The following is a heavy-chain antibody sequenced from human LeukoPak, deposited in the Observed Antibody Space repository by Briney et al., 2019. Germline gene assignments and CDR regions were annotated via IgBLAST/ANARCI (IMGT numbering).Heavy chain of an antibody. CDR2: ISSSGSTI. CDR3: ARAVAGDYYGSGSYYPGAFDI. J-gene: IGHJ3*02. V-gene: IGHV3-11*04. CDR1: GFTFSDYY. Sequence: GGSLRLSCAASGFTFSDYYMSWIRQAPGKGLEWVSYISSSGSTIYYADSVKGRFTISRDNAKNSLYLQMNSLRAEDTAVYYCARAVAGDYYGSGSYYPGAFDIWGQGTMVTVSS. D-gene: IGHD3-10*01.